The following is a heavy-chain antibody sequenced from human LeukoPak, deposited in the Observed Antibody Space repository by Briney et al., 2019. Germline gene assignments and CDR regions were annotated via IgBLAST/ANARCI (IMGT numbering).Heavy chain of an antibody. V-gene: IGHV1-18*01. Sequence: ASVKVSCKASGYTFTSYGISWVRQAPGQGLEWMGWISAYNGNTNYAQKLQGRVTMTTDTSTSTAYMELRSLRSDDTAVYYCARDQLPYDSSGGFDPWGQGTLVTVSS. D-gene: IGHD3-22*01. CDR3: ARDQLPYDSSGGFDP. CDR1: GYTFTSYG. J-gene: IGHJ5*02. CDR2: ISAYNGNT.